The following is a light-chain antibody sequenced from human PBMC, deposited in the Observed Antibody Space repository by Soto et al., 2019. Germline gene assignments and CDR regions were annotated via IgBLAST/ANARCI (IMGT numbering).Light chain of an antibody. CDR2: EVS. CDR3: SSYTTSSTRV. CDR1: SSDVGAYDF. V-gene: IGLV2-14*03. Sequence: QSALTQPASVSGSPGQSIAISCTGTSSDVGAYDFVSWYQQHPDKAPKLMIYEVSNRPSGVSDRFSGSKSVNTATLTISGLQDEDEDDYYCSSYTTSSTRVFGTGTKLTVL. J-gene: IGLJ1*01.